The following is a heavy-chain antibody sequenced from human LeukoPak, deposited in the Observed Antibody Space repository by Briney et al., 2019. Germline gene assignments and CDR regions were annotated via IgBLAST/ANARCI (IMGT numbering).Heavy chain of an antibody. CDR3: ARAGLRGIAAPPNWFDP. CDR2: ISSNGGST. CDR1: GFTFSSYA. Sequence: GGSLRLSCAASGFTFSSYAMHWVRQAPGKGLEYVSAISSNGGSTYYANSVKGRFTISRDNSENTLYLQMGSLRAEDMAVYYCARAGLRGIAAPPNWFDPWGQGTLVTVSS. J-gene: IGHJ5*02. V-gene: IGHV3-64*01. D-gene: IGHD6-13*01.